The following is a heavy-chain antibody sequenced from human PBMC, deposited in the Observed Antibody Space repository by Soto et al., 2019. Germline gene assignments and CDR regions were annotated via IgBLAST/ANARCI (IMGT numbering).Heavy chain of an antibody. D-gene: IGHD1-1*01. CDR2: MNPNSGNT. J-gene: IGHJ3*02. CDR1: GYTFTGYY. V-gene: IGHV1-8*02. Sequence: ASVKVSCKASGYTFTGYYMHWVRQATGQGLEWMGWMNPNSGNTGYAQKFQGRVTMTRDTSTSTAYMELSSLRSEDTAVYYCARRTEHASDIWGQGTRVTVSS. CDR3: ARRTEHASDI.